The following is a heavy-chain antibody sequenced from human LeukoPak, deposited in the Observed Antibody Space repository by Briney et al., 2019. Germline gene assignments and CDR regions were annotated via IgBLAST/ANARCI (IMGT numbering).Heavy chain of an antibody. Sequence: GGSLRLSCAASGFTFSSYGMSWVRQAPGKGLEWVSAISGSGGSTYYADSVKGRFTISRDNSKNTLYLQMNSLRAEDTAVYYCARLGSVDSAPSGWSYVSCYFDYWGQGTLVTVSS. V-gene: IGHV3-23*01. CDR1: GFTFSSYG. CDR2: ISGSGGST. D-gene: IGHD6-19*01. CDR3: ARLGSVDSAPSGWSYVSCYFDY. J-gene: IGHJ4*02.